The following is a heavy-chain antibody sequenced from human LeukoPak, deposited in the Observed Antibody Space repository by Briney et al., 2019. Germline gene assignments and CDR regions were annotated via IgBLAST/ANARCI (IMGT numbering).Heavy chain of an antibody. D-gene: IGHD3-9*01. Sequence: PSETLSLTCTVSGGSISSYYWSWIRQPPGKGLEWIGYIYYSGSTNYNPSLKSRVTISVDTSKNQFSLKLSSVTAADTAVYSCARRRYFDWFDAFDIWGQGTMVTVSS. CDR2: IYYSGST. CDR3: ARRRYFDWFDAFDI. J-gene: IGHJ3*02. V-gene: IGHV4-59*01. CDR1: GGSISSYY.